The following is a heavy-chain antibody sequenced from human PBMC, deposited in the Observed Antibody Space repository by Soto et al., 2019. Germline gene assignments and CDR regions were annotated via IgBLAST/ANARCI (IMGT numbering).Heavy chain of an antibody. V-gene: IGHV4-31*03. CDR1: GGSISSGGYY. Sequence: QVQLQESGPGLVKPSQTLSLTCTVSGGSISSGGYYWSWIRQHPGKGLEWIGYIYYSGSTYYNPYLKSRVTITVDTSKNQFSLKLSSVTAAATAVYYCARDQGRDCSGGRCTKTDYYYYGMDVWGQGTTVTVSS. D-gene: IGHD2-15*01. J-gene: IGHJ6*02. CDR2: IYYSGST. CDR3: ARDQGRDCSGGRCTKTDYYYYGMDV.